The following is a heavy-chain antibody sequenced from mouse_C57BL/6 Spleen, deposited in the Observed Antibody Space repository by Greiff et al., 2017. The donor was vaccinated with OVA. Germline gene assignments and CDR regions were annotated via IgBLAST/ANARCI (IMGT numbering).Heavy chain of an antibody. CDR2: IDPETGGT. CDR3: TSPYYYGSTEDV. J-gene: IGHJ1*03. Sequence: QVQLQQSGAELVRPGASVTLSCKASGYTFTDYEMHWVKQTPVHGLEWIGAIDPETGGTAYNQKFKGKAILTADKSSSTAYMELRSLTSEDSAVYYCTSPYYYGSTEDVWGTGTTVTVSS. CDR1: GYTFTDYE. D-gene: IGHD1-1*01. V-gene: IGHV1-15*01.